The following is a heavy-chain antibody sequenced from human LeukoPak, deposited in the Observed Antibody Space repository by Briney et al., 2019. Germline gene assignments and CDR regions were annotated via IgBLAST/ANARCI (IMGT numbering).Heavy chain of an antibody. CDR3: ARLRAVAGTYFDY. J-gene: IGHJ4*02. V-gene: IGHV4-39*01. Sequence: SETLSLTCTVSGGSISSSSYYWGWIRQPPGKGLEWIGSIYYSGSTYYNPSLKSRVTISVDTSKNQFSLKLSSVTAADTAVYYCARLRAVAGTYFDYWGQGTLVTVSP. CDR2: IYYSGST. CDR1: GGSISSSSYY. D-gene: IGHD6-19*01.